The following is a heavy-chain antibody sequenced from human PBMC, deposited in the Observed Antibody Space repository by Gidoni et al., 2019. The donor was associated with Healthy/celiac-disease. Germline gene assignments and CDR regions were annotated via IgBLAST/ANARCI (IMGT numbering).Heavy chain of an antibody. Sequence: QVQLVESGGGVVQPGRSLRLSCAASGFTFSSYGMHWVRQAPGKGLEWVAVISYDGSNKYYADSVKGRFTISRDNSKNTLYLQMNSLRAEDTAVYYCAKGPSAYCSSTSCYTHYYYGMDVWGQGTTVTVSS. CDR1: GFTFSSYG. V-gene: IGHV3-30*18. J-gene: IGHJ6*02. CDR3: AKGPSAYCSSTSCYTHYYYGMDV. CDR2: ISYDGSNK. D-gene: IGHD2-2*02.